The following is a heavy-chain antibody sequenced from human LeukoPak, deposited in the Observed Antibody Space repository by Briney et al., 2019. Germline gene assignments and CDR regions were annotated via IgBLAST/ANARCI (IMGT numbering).Heavy chain of an antibody. CDR3: ARDSVAVAGDFDY. Sequence: GGSLRLSCAASGFTFSSYSMNWVRQAPGKGLEWVSYISSSSSTIYYADSVKGRFTISRDNAKNSLYLQMNNLRAEDTAFYYCARDSVAVAGDFDYWGQGTLVTVSS. CDR2: ISSSSSTI. V-gene: IGHV3-48*04. J-gene: IGHJ4*02. CDR1: GFTFSSYS. D-gene: IGHD6-19*01.